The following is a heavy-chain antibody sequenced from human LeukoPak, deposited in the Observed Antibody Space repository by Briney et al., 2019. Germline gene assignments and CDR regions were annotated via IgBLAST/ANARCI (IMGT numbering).Heavy chain of an antibody. CDR2: IYPGDSDT. Sequence: NHGESLKISCKGSGYSFTSYWIGWVRQMPGKGLEWMGIIYPGDSDTRYSPSFQGQVTISADKSISTAYLQWSSLKASDTAMYYCARPVDSSSWFIFDYWGQGTLVTVSS. D-gene: IGHD6-13*01. CDR3: ARPVDSSSWFIFDY. J-gene: IGHJ4*02. V-gene: IGHV5-51*01. CDR1: GYSFTSYW.